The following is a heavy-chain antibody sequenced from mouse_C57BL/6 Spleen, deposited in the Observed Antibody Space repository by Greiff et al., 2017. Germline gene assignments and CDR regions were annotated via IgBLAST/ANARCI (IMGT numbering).Heavy chain of an antibody. CDR2: IYPGDGDT. D-gene: IGHD1-1*01. V-gene: IGHV1-82*01. CDR1: GYAFSSSW. J-gene: IGHJ4*01. CDR3: ARGDYYGSSYEGAMDY. Sequence: QVQLQQSGPELVKPGASVKISCKASGYAFSSSWMNWVKQRPGKGLEWIGRIYPGDGDTNYNGKFKGKATLTADKSSSTAYMQLSSLTSEDSAVYFCARGDYYGSSYEGAMDYWGQGTSVTVSS.